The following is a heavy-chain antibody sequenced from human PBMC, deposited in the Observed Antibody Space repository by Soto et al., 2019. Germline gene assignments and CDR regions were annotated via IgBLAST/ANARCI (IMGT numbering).Heavy chain of an antibody. D-gene: IGHD2-21*01. CDR2: ISGSGGST. CDR3: AKDKYCD. V-gene: IGHV3-23*01. Sequence: GGSLRLSCTVPGFTLSSYAMSWVRQAPGKGLEWVSAISGSGGSTYYADSVKGRFTISRDNSKNTLYLQMNSLRAAGWAVYYCAKDKYCDWGPGTLVNVSS. CDR1: GFTLSSYA. J-gene: IGHJ4*02.